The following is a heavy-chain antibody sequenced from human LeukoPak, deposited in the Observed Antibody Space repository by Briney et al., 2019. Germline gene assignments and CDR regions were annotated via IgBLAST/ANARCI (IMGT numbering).Heavy chain of an antibody. CDR1: GGSISSYY. J-gene: IGHJ4*02. V-gene: IGHV4-59*01. Sequence: SQTLSLTCTVSGGSISSYYWSWIRQPPGKGLEWIGYIYYSGSTNYNPSLKSRVTISVDTSKNQFSLKLSSVTAADTAVYYCARYYYDSSGFDYWGQGTLVTVSS. CDR2: IYYSGST. CDR3: ARYYYDSSGFDY. D-gene: IGHD3-22*01.